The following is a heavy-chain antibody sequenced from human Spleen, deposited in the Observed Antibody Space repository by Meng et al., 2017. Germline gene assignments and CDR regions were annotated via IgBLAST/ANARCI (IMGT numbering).Heavy chain of an antibody. Sequence: SETLSLTCTVSGGSITSSYYWGWIRQPPGKGLEWIGSIYYSGITYYNPSLKSRVTISVDTSKNQFSLKLSSVTAADTAVYYCAREFGGYPPRPVFDYWGQGTLVTVSS. CDR2: IYYSGIT. J-gene: IGHJ4*02. D-gene: IGHD3-10*01. CDR1: GGSITSSYY. CDR3: AREFGGYPPRPVFDY. V-gene: IGHV4-39*07.